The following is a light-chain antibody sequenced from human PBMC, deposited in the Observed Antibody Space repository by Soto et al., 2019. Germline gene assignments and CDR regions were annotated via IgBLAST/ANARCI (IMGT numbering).Light chain of an antibody. CDR1: QSVSSN. V-gene: IGKV3D-15*01. CDR2: DIS. J-gene: IGKJ4*01. CDR3: QQYNDWPLT. Sequence: EIVMTQSPATLSVSPGERATLSCRASQSVSSNLAWYQQKPGQAPSLLIYDISARATGIPTRFSGSRSGTEFTLTISSLQSEDFAVYYCQQYNDWPLTLGGGTKVDIK.